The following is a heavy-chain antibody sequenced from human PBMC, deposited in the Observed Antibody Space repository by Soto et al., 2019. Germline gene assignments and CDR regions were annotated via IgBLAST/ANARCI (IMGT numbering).Heavy chain of an antibody. CDR1: GSRFSNYV. Sequence: SVKVSCKVSGSRFSNYVISWVRQAPGHGLEWLGRIIPIFNSTKYAQSFQGRVTITADKSTSTASLELSSLRSDDTAVYYCAREGRGKKAGYNGLVSLGYWGQGTLVTV. CDR2: IIPIFNST. CDR3: AREGRGKKAGYNGLVSLGY. J-gene: IGHJ4*02. D-gene: IGHD2-2*02. V-gene: IGHV1-69*06.